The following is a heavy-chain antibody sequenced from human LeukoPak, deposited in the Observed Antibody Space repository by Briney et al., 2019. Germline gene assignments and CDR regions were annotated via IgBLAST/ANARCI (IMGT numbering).Heavy chain of an antibody. Sequence: ASVKVSCKASGYTFTCYYMHWVRQAPGQGLEWMGWINPNSGGSNYAQKFQGRVTMTRDTSISTAYMELSRLRSDDAAVYYCASSLRFSNHYMNVWGKGTTVTVPS. D-gene: IGHD4-17*01. V-gene: IGHV1-2*02. CDR2: INPNSGGS. CDR3: ASSLRFSNHYMNV. J-gene: IGHJ6*03. CDR1: GYTFTCYY.